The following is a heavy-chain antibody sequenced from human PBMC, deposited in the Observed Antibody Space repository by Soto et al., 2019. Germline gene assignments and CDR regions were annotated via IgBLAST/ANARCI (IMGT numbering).Heavy chain of an antibody. J-gene: IGHJ6*02. CDR1: GGSISGYY. CDR2: IYTSDST. Sequence: SETLSLTCIVSGGSISGYYWSWIRQPAGKGLEWIGRIYTSDSTNYNPSLKSRVTMSVDTSKKQFSLKLTSVTAADTAVYYCARYSSNWFQTEGMDVWGQGTTVTVSS. CDR3: ARYSSNWFQTEGMDV. D-gene: IGHD6-13*01. V-gene: IGHV4-4*07.